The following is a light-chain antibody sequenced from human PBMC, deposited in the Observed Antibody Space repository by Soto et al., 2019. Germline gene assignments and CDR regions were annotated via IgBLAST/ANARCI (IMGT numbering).Light chain of an antibody. Sequence: DIQKTKYPTSLSASVGDRVTITCRASQGIRNFVAWYQQKPGKAPKLLIYAASTLQSGVPSRFSGSGSGTDFTLTINSLQPEDVATYSCQKYSSVPVFGPGIKVEIK. V-gene: IGKV1-27*01. CDR1: QGIRNF. J-gene: IGKJ3*01. CDR2: AAS. CDR3: QKYSSVPV.